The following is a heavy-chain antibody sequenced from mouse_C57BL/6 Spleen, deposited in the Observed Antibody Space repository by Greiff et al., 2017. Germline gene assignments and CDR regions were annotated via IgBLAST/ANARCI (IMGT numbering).Heavy chain of an antibody. CDR2: IDPSDSYT. D-gene: IGHD1-1*01. CDR1: GYTFTSYW. CDR3: ASNYGSSLFAY. V-gene: IGHV1-50*01. J-gene: IGHJ3*01. Sequence: QVQLQQPGAELVKPGASVKLSCKASGYTFTSYWMQWVKQRPGQGLEWIGEIDPSDSYTNYNQKFKGKATLTVDTSSSTAYMQLSSLTSEDSAVYYCASNYGSSLFAYWGQGTLVTVSA.